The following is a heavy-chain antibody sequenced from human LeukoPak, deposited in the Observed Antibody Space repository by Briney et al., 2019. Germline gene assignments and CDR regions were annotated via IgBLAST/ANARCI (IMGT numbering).Heavy chain of an antibody. J-gene: IGHJ4*02. CDR2: IYYSGST. V-gene: IGHV4-39*07. D-gene: IGHD3-3*01. CDR1: GGSISSSSYY. Sequence: SETLSLTCTVSGGSISSSSYYWGWIRQPPGKGLEWIGSIYYSGSTYYNPSLKSRVTISVDTSKNQFSLKLSSVTAADTAVYYCARDHDFWSGYSFDYWGQGTLVTVSS. CDR3: ARDHDFWSGYSFDY.